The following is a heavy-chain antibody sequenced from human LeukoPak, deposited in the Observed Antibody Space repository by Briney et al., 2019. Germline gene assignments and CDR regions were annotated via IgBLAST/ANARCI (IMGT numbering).Heavy chain of an antibody. V-gene: IGHV4-31*03. J-gene: IGHJ5*02. Sequence: PSQTLSLTCTVSGGSISSGGYYWSWIRQHPGKGLEWIGYIYYSGSTYYNPSLKSRVTISLDTSKNQFSLTLSSVTAADTAVYYCARDGCSSTSCAVGWFDPWGQGTLVTVSS. CDR2: IYYSGST. D-gene: IGHD2-2*01. CDR1: GGSISSGGYY. CDR3: ARDGCSSTSCAVGWFDP.